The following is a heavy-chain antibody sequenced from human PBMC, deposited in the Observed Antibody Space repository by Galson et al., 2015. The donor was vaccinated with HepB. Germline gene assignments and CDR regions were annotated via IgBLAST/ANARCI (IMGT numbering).Heavy chain of an antibody. J-gene: IGHJ4*02. CDR2: IRSKAYGGTT. V-gene: IGHV3-49*03. D-gene: IGHD3-9*01. CDR3: TREFVLRYFDWLSTPYFDY. CDR1: GFTFGDYA. Sequence: SLRLSCAASGFTFGDYAMSWFRQAPGKGLEWVGFIRSKAYGGTTEYAASVKGRFTISRDDSKSIAYLQMNSLKTEDTAVYYCTREFVLRYFDWLSTPYFDYWGQGTLVTVSS.